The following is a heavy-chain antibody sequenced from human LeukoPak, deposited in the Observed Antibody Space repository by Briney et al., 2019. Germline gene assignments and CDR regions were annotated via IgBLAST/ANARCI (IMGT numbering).Heavy chain of an antibody. CDR2: ISSSSSTI. Sequence: GGSLRLSCAASGFTFSSYSMNWVRQAPGKGLEWVSYISSSSSTIYYADSVKGRFSISRDNAKNSLYLQMNSLRAEDTAVYYSARDQGSTTVTPKPNFDYWGQGTLVTVSS. J-gene: IGHJ4*02. D-gene: IGHD4-17*01. CDR3: ARDQGSTTVTPKPNFDY. V-gene: IGHV3-48*01. CDR1: GFTFSSYS.